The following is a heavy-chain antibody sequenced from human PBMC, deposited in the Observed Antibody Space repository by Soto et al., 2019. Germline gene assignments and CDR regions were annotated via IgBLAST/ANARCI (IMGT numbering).Heavy chain of an antibody. CDR3: ARRARPYFYYMDV. CDR1: GFTLSGYA. J-gene: IGHJ6*03. V-gene: IGHV3-64*01. CDR2: ISSNGVGT. D-gene: IGHD6-6*01. Sequence: EVQLAESGGGLAQPGGSLRLSCAASGFTLSGYAMAWVRQAPGKGLEYVSGISSNGVGTYYANSVQGRFTISRDNSKNTVYLQMGSLRPEDMAVYYCARRARPYFYYMDVWGKGTTVTVSS.